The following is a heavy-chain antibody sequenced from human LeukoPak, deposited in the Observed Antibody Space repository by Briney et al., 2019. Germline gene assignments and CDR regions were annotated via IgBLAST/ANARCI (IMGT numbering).Heavy chain of an antibody. CDR1: SFSISNYY. V-gene: IGHV4-4*07. Sequence: PSETLSLTCTVSSFSISNYYWGWIRQPAGKGLEWIGRIHTSGSTNYNPSLKSRVTMSVNTSKKQFSLKLTSVTAADTAVYYCARGRPTDGYNYWGNYYFDYWGQGTLVTVSS. D-gene: IGHD5-24*01. J-gene: IGHJ4*02. CDR3: ARGRPTDGYNYWGNYYFDY. CDR2: IHTSGST.